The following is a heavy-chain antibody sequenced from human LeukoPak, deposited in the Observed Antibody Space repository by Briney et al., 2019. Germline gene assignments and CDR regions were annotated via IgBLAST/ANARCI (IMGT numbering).Heavy chain of an antibody. CDR3: ATQYSGSYYDY. J-gene: IGHJ4*01. D-gene: IGHD1-26*01. CDR2: ISSNGGST. Sequence: GRSLRLSCAASGFTFTSDAMHWGGEAPGPGRRYVSAISSNGGSTYYANSVKGRFTISRDNSKTTLYLQMGRLTAEDMAVYYCATQYSGSYYDYWGHETLVTVSS. V-gene: IGHV3-64*01. CDR1: GFTFTSDA.